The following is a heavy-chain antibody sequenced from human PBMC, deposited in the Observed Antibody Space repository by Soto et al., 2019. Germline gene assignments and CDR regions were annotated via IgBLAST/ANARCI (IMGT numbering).Heavy chain of an antibody. CDR2: ISGSGGST. CDR3: AKDGGYSYGYSPRSYSGMDV. Sequence: EVQLLESGGGLVQPGGSLRLSCAASGFTFSSYAMSWVRQAPGKGLEWVSAISGSGGSTYYADSVKGRFTISRDNSKNTLYLQMNSLRAEDTAVYYCAKDGGYSYGYSPRSYSGMDVWGQGTTVTVSS. CDR1: GFTFSSYA. D-gene: IGHD5-18*01. J-gene: IGHJ6*02. V-gene: IGHV3-23*01.